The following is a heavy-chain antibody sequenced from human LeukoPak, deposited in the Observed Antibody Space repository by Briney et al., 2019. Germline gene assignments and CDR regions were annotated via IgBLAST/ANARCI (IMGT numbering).Heavy chain of an antibody. J-gene: IGHJ5*02. CDR1: GYSISSAYY. CDR3: ARAYSSSWYFNWFDP. D-gene: IGHD6-13*01. CDR2: IYHSGST. Sequence: TSETLSLTCTVSGYSISSAYYWGWIRPPPGNGLEWIGIIYHSGSTYYNPSLKSRVIISVDTSKNQFSLKLSSVTAADTAVYFCARAYSSSWYFNWFDPWGQGTLVTVSS. V-gene: IGHV4-38-2*02.